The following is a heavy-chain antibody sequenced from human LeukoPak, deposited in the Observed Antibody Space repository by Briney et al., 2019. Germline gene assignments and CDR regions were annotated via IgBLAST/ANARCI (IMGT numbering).Heavy chain of an antibody. CDR1: GGSISSSSYY. Sequence: SETLSLTCTVSGGSISSSSYYWGWIRQPPGKGLEWTGSIYYSGSTYYNPSLKSRVTISVDKSKNQFSLKLSSVTAADTAVYYCARGGSYFINWFDPWGQGTLVTVSS. J-gene: IGHJ5*02. CDR3: ARGGSYFINWFDP. D-gene: IGHD1-26*01. CDR2: IYYSGST. V-gene: IGHV4-39*07.